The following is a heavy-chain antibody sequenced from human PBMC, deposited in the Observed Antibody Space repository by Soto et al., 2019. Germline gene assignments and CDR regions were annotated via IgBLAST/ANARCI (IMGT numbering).Heavy chain of an antibody. CDR1: GFTFSSFG. Sequence: GGSLRLSCAASGFTFSSFGMNWVRQAPGKGLEWVSGVRSDGDTTYNAESVKGRFTVSRDTSKNTVYLQMNSLRAEDTAVYYCVKGKGVGATPDGANCWGQGTPVTVSS. J-gene: IGHJ4*02. V-gene: IGHV3-23*01. CDR2: VRSDGDTT. CDR3: VKGKGVGATPDGANC. D-gene: IGHD1-26*01.